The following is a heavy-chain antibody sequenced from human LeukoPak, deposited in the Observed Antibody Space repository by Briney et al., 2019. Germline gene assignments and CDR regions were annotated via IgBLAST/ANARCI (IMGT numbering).Heavy chain of an antibody. D-gene: IGHD6-13*01. Sequence: WECLKISCKGSGYRFISYWIGWVRQMPGKGLEWLGIIDPGDSDTRYSPSFQGQVTISADKSINTAYLQWSSLKASDTAMYYCATYSRRVGTLNAFDIWGQGTMVTVSS. CDR2: IDPGDSDT. J-gene: IGHJ3*02. CDR3: ATYSRRVGTLNAFDI. V-gene: IGHV5-51*01. CDR1: GYRFISYW.